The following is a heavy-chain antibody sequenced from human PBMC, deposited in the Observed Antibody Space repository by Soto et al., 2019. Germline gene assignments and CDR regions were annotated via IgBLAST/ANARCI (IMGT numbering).Heavy chain of an antibody. CDR1: GFTFNSYS. CDR3: ARDLLAIHDNKYAMDV. J-gene: IGHJ6*01. D-gene: IGHD1-1*01. CDR2: ISTSGSYI. Sequence: GGSLRLSCAASGFTFNSYSMNWVRQAPGKGLEWVSSISTSGSYIYYADSVKGRFTISRDNAKNSLYLQMNSLSAEDTAVYYCARDLLAIHDNKYAMDVWGQGTTVTVSS. V-gene: IGHV3-21*01.